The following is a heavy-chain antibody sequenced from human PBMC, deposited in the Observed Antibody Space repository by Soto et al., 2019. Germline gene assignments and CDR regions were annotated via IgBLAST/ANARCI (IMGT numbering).Heavy chain of an antibody. Sequence: SETLSLTCTVSGGSISSGGYYWSWIRQHPGKGLEWIGYIYYSGSTYYNPSLKSRVTISVDTSKNQFSLKLSSVTAADTAVYYCARSGSPLHGMDVWGQGTTVTVSS. D-gene: IGHD3-10*01. CDR1: GGSISSGGYY. J-gene: IGHJ6*02. CDR3: ARSGSPLHGMDV. CDR2: IYYSGST. V-gene: IGHV4-31*03.